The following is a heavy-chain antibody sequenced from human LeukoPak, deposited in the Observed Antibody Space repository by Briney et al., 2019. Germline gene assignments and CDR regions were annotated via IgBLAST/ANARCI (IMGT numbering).Heavy chain of an antibody. J-gene: IGHJ4*02. Sequence: GGSLRLSCAASGFTFSTYAMTWVRQAPGKGLEWVSGISTSGDRTYYADSVKGRFTISRDNSKNTLYLQMNTLRAEDTAVYYCAKVVSGFHFDCWGQGTLVTVSS. CDR1: GFTFSTYA. CDR2: ISTSGDRT. V-gene: IGHV3-23*01. D-gene: IGHD1-26*01. CDR3: AKVVSGFHFDC.